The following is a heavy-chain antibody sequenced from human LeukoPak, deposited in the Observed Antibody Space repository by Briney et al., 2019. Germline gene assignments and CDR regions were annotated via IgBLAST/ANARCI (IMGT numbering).Heavy chain of an antibody. D-gene: IGHD3-22*01. Sequence: PSETLSLTCTVSGGSISSYYWSWIRQPPGKGLEWIGYIYYSGSTNYNPSLKSRVTISVDTSKNQFSLKLSSVTAADTAVYYCARATPGLFYYDSSGYYPAAFDYWGQGTLVTVSS. CDR1: GGSISSYY. V-gene: IGHV4-59*01. CDR2: IYYSGST. CDR3: ARATPGLFYYDSSGYYPAAFDY. J-gene: IGHJ4*02.